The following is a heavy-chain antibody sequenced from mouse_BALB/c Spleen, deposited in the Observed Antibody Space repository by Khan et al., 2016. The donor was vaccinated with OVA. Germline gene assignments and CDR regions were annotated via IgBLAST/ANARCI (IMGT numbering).Heavy chain of an antibody. J-gene: IGHJ3*01. D-gene: IGHD2-14*01. CDR2: MFPGDGST. CDR1: GYTFTSYD. V-gene: IGHV1-85*01. Sequence: QVQLQQSGAELVKPGASVKLSCKASGYTFTSYDINWVRQRPEQGLEWIGWMFPGDGSTKYNENFKGKATLTTDKSSSTAYMQLSRLTSEDSGAYVCARGGYGGFAYWGQGTLDTVSA. CDR3: ARGGYGGFAY.